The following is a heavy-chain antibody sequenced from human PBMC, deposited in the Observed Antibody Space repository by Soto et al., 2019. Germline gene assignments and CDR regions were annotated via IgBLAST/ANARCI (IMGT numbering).Heavy chain of an antibody. CDR3: AKDRPDYSNYYYYGMDV. J-gene: IGHJ6*01. Sequence: RGSLRVSCASSVFTFSIYAMSWVGQAPGRGLEWVSAISGSGGSTYYADSVKGRFTISRDNSKNTLYLQMKSLGAEDTGVYYCAKDRPDYSNYYYYGMDVWGHGTTVTVSS. CDR1: VFTFSIYA. CDR2: ISGSGGST. D-gene: IGHD4-4*01. V-gene: IGHV3-23*01.